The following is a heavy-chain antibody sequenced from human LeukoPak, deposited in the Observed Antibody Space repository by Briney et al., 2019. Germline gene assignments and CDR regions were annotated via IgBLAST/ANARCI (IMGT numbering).Heavy chain of an antibody. V-gene: IGHV3-21*01. Sequence: GGSLRLSCAASGFSFSRYSVNWVRQAPGKGLEWVSFIGSSSRYIYYADSVKGRFTISRDDAKNSLYLQTNSLRAEDTAVYYCARDVGSGSYSASDYWGQGTLVTVSS. CDR3: ARDVGSGSYSASDY. J-gene: IGHJ4*02. CDR1: GFSFSRYS. CDR2: IGSSSRYI. D-gene: IGHD3-10*01.